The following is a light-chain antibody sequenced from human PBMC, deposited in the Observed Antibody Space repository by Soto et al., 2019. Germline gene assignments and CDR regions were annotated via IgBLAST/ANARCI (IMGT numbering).Light chain of an antibody. V-gene: IGKV3-20*01. J-gene: IGKJ1*01. CDR3: QQSGRP. CDR2: GAS. CDR1: QSLTSDY. Sequence: LQPSAVTLSLSPGKRATLSCRASQSLTSDYLAWYQQKPGQTPRLLIHGASSRATGIPDRFSGSGSGTDFTLTISRLEPEDSAVYYCQQSGRPFGQGTKVDIK.